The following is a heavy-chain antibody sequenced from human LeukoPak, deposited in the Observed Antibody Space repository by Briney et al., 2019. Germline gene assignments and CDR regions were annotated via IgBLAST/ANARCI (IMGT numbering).Heavy chain of an antibody. CDR3: ARDGILYSNGWHSSYFDY. J-gene: IGHJ4*02. D-gene: IGHD6-19*01. CDR2: ISYDGRTE. Sequence: GGSLRLSCAASLFTFTNYAIHWVRQAPGKGLEWVAVISYDGRTEYYADSVKGRFTISRDNSKNTLFLQMNSLRAEDTAVYYCARDGILYSNGWHSSYFDYWGQGTLVTVSS. V-gene: IGHV3-30*04. CDR1: LFTFTNYA.